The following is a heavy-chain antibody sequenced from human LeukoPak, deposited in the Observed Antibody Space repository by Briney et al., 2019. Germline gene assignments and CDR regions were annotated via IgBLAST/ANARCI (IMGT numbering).Heavy chain of an antibody. CDR1: GGSFSGYY. CDR2: INHSGST. Sequence: SETLSLTCAVYGGSFSGYYWSWIRQPPGKGLEWIGEINHSGSTNYNPSLKSRVTISVDTSKNQFSLKLSSVTAADTAVYYCARLVRLGYCSSTSCYARFDYWGQGTLVTVSS. CDR3: ARLVRLGYCSSTSCYARFDY. V-gene: IGHV4-34*01. D-gene: IGHD2-2*01. J-gene: IGHJ4*02.